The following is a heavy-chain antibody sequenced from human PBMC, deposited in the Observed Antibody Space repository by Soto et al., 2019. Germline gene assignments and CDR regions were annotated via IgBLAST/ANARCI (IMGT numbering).Heavy chain of an antibody. J-gene: IGHJ6*02. Sequence: GGSLRLSCAASGFTFSSYGMHWVRQAPGKGLEWVAVISYDGSNKYYADSVKGRFTISRDNSKNTLYLQMNSLRAEDTAVYYCAKDVVRFLEWLLSYYYYYYGMDVWGQGTTVTVSS. CDR3: AKDVVRFLEWLLSYYYYYYGMDV. CDR1: GFTFSSYG. D-gene: IGHD3-3*01. CDR2: ISYDGSNK. V-gene: IGHV3-30*18.